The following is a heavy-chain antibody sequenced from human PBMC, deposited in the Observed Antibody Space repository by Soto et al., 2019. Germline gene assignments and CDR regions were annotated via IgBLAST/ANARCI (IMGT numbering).Heavy chain of an antibody. J-gene: IGHJ4*02. CDR3: ARGRYGDY. Sequence: QVHLVQSGAEVKKPGASVKVSCKGSGYAFTTYGITWVRQAPGQGLERMGRISAHNGNTNYAQKLQGRVTVTRDTSTSTAYMELRSLRSDDTAVYYCARGRYGDYWGQGALVTVSS. CDR2: ISAHNGNT. CDR1: GYAFTTYG. D-gene: IGHD1-1*01. V-gene: IGHV1-18*01.